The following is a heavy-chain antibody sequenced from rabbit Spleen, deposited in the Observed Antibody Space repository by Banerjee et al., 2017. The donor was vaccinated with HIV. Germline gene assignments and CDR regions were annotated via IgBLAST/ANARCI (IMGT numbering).Heavy chain of an antibody. D-gene: IGHD7-1*01. V-gene: IGHV1S45*01. CDR1: GFSFSAGYY. Sequence: QEQLVESGGDLVKPGASLTLTCTASGFSFSAGYYMCWVRQAPGKGLEWIACIHAGTKNNIYYANWAKGRFTISKTSSTTVTLQMTSLTVADTATYFCARFYAGYGDFGYAAMWGPGTLVTVS. CDR2: IHAGTKNNI. J-gene: IGHJ4*01. CDR3: ARFYAGYGDFGYAAM.